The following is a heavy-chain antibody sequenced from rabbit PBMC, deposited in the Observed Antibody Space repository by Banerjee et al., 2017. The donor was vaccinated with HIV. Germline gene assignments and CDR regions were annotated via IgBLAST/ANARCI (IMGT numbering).Heavy chain of an antibody. CDR3: ARWAGSRDYSL. CDR1: GFTLSSYW. D-gene: IGHD8-1*01. CDR2: IAVDSSGYT. V-gene: IGHV1S45*01. J-gene: IGHJ4*01. Sequence: QEQLEESGGDLVKPGRSLTLTCTASGFTLSSYWMCWVRQAPGKGLEWIACIAVDSSGYTGYASWAKGRFTISKTSSTTVTLQMTSLTAADTATYFCARWAGSRDYSLWGPGTLVTVS.